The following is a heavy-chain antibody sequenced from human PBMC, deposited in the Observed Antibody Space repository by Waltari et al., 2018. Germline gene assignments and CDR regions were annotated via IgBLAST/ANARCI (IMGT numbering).Heavy chain of an antibody. J-gene: IGHJ6*02. CDR3: ATISSVAIH. CDR2: ISSTGDT. D-gene: IGHD2-15*01. Sequence: EVHLVESGGGLVQPGGSLRLSCAACGFTFSSNDMHWVRQATGKGLEWVSAISSTGDTYYAASVRGRFTISRENAQRSVYLQMNSLRAGDTALYYCATISSVAIHWGQGTTVTVSS. CDR1: GFTFSSND. V-gene: IGHV3-13*01.